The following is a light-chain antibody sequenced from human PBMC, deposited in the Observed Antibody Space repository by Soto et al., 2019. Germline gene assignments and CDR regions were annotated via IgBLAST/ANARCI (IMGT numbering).Light chain of an antibody. Sequence: EIVLTQSPGTLSLSPGERATLSCRASQSVSSSYLAWYQQKPGQAPRLLIYGASSRATGIPDRFSGSGSGTDFTLTISRQEPEDCAVYYCQQYGSSPPITFGQGTRLEIK. CDR3: QQYGSSPPIT. CDR2: GAS. J-gene: IGKJ5*01. V-gene: IGKV3-20*01. CDR1: QSVSSSY.